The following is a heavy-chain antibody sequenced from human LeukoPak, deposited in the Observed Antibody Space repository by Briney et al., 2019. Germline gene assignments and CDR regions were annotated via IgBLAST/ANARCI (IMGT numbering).Heavy chain of an antibody. CDR2: VDPRSGIT. CDR3: ATDNYGMLDY. CDR1: GYTFTDYY. J-gene: IGHJ4*02. Sequence: GASVKVSCKASGYTFTDYYIHWVRRAPGQGLEWMGWVDPRSGITKCTQKFQGRVTMTRDTSINTVYVDLSGLTFDDTAVHYCATDNYGMLDYWGQGTLVTVSS. V-gene: IGHV1-2*02. D-gene: IGHD3-9*01.